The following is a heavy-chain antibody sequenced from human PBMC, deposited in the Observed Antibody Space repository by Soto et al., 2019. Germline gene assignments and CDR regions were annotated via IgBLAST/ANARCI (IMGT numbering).Heavy chain of an antibody. Sequence: EVPVVESGGGLVKPGGSLRLACAASGFPFSSFSWNWVRQAPGKGLEWVSSISPGGNSVYYADSVKGRFTISIDNAKNSLYLQMTNLRAEDAAVYYCARPRGPRGYDLIDYWGQGTLVTVSS. J-gene: IGHJ4*02. CDR1: GFPFSSFS. CDR3: ARPRGPRGYDLIDY. D-gene: IGHD5-12*01. V-gene: IGHV3-21*02. CDR2: ISPGGNSV.